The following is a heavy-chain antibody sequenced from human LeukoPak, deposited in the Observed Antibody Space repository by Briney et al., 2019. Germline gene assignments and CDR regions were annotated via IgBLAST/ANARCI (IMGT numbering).Heavy chain of an antibody. D-gene: IGHD6-19*01. Sequence: PGTSLRLSCAASGFTFTNYGMHWVRQAPGKGLEWVALITYDGYYKYYSDSVKGRFTISSDTSKNTLYLQMNSLRAEDTAVYYCARDHSSGWYSDYFDYWGQGTLVTVSS. J-gene: IGHJ4*02. CDR3: ARDHSSGWYSDYFDY. CDR2: ITYDGYYK. V-gene: IGHV3-30*03. CDR1: GFTFTNYG.